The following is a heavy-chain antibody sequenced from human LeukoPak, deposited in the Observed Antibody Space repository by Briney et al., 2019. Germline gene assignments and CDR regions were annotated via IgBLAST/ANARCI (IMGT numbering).Heavy chain of an antibody. CDR1: GGTFSSYA. V-gene: IGHV1-69*05. Sequence: SVKVSCKASGGTFSSYAISWVRQAPGQGLEWMGGIIPIFGTANYAQKFQGRVTITTDESTSTAYMELSSLRSEDTAVYYCARDGSSSPHAFDIWGQGTMVTVSS. J-gene: IGHJ3*02. D-gene: IGHD6-6*01. CDR2: IIPIFGTA. CDR3: ARDGSSSPHAFDI.